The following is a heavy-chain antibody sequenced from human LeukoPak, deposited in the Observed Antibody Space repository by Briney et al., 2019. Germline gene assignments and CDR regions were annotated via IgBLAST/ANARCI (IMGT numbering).Heavy chain of an antibody. Sequence: ASVKVSCKASGYTFTSYAMNWVRQAPGQGLEWMGWINTNTGNPTYAQGFTGRFVFSLDTSVSTAYLQISSLKAEDTAVYYCARGEATIPYYYYGMDVWGQGTTVTVSS. CDR1: GYTFTSYA. CDR2: INTNTGNP. D-gene: IGHD5-12*01. V-gene: IGHV7-4-1*02. CDR3: ARGEATIPYYYYGMDV. J-gene: IGHJ6*02.